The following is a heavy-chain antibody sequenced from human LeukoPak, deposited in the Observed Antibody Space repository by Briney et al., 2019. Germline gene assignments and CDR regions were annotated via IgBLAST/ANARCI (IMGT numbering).Heavy chain of an antibody. Sequence: PSQTLSLTCTVSGGSISSGSYYWSWIRHPAGKGLEWIGRIYTSGSTNYNPSLKSRVTISVDTSKNQFSLKLSSVTAADTAVYYCGWLFGWGQGTPVTVSS. CDR3: GWLFG. J-gene: IGHJ4*02. D-gene: IGHD3-22*01. CDR2: IYTSGST. V-gene: IGHV4-61*02. CDR1: GGSISSGSYY.